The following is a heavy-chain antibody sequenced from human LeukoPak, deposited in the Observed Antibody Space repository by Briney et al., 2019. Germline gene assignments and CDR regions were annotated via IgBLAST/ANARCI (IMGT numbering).Heavy chain of an antibody. Sequence: ASVKVSCKASGYTFTGYYMHWVRQAPGQGLEWMGRINPNSGGTNYAQKFQGRVTMTRDTSISTAYMELSRLRSDDTAVYYCAREFDYYDSSGPGHDYWGQGTLVTVSS. CDR1: GYTFTGYY. D-gene: IGHD3-22*01. CDR3: AREFDYYDSSGPGHDY. J-gene: IGHJ4*02. CDR2: INPNSGGT. V-gene: IGHV1-2*06.